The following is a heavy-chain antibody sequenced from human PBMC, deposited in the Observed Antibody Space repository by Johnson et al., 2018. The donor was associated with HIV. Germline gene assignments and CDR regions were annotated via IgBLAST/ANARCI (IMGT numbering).Heavy chain of an antibody. CDR2: ISSSGSAI. J-gene: IGHJ3*02. CDR1: GFTFNDYY. V-gene: IGHV3-11*01. D-gene: IGHD1-26*01. Sequence: QEQLVESGGGVVQPGRSLRLSCTASGFTFNDYYMTWVRQAPGEGLEWVSYISSSGSAIYYADSVKGRFTMSRDNAKNSMFLQMNSLRAEDTALYYCARWSTEGSDAFDIWGQGTMVTVSS. CDR3: ARWSTEGSDAFDI.